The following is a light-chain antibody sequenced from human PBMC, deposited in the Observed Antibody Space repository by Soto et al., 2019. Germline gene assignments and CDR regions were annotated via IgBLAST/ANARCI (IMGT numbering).Light chain of an antibody. CDR3: QQYSSLWT. CDR2: GAS. CDR1: QSVSNNY. J-gene: IGKJ1*01. Sequence: EIVMTQSPATLSVSPGERATLSCRTSQSVSNNYLAWYQQKPGQAPRLLIYGASSRATGIPDRFSGSGSGTDFTLSISRLEPEDFAVYYCQQYSSLWTFGQGTKV. V-gene: IGKV3-20*01.